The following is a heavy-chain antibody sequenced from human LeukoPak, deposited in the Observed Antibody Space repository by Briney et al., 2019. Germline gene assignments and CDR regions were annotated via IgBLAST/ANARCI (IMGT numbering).Heavy chain of an antibody. CDR1: GFTFSSYG. CDR2: IWYDGSNK. CDR3: ARDRWFGELFGYYFDY. J-gene: IGHJ4*02. Sequence: QPGGSLRLSCAASGFTFSSYGMHWVRQAPGKGLEWVAAIWYDGSNKYYADSVKGRFTISRDNSKNTLYLQMNSLRAEDTAVYYCARDRWFGELFGYYFDYWGQGTLVTVSS. D-gene: IGHD3-10*01. V-gene: IGHV3-33*01.